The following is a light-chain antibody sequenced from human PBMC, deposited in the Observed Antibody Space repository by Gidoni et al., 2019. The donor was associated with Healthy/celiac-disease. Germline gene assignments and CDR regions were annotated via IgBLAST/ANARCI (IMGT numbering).Light chain of an antibody. Sequence: DIVRTQSPDSLAVSLGERATINCKSSQSVLYSYNNKYYLAWYQQKPGQPPKLLIYWASTRESWVPDRFSGRGSWTDFTLTISSLQAEDVAVYYCQQYYSSPWTFGQGTKVELK. CDR3: QQYYSSPWT. V-gene: IGKV4-1*01. J-gene: IGKJ1*01. CDR1: QSVLYSYNNKYY. CDR2: WAS.